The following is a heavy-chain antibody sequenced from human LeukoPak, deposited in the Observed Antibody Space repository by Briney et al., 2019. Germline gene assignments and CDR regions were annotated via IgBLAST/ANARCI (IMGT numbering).Heavy chain of an antibody. Sequence: ASVKVSCKASGYTFTGYYMHWVRQAPGQGLEWMGWISAYNGNRNYVQKFQGRVTMTTDTSTSTAYMELRSLRSDDTAVYYCARDLGASTVIFFDYWGQGTLVTVSS. CDR3: ARDLGASTVIFFDY. CDR2: ISAYNGNR. D-gene: IGHD4-11*01. J-gene: IGHJ4*02. V-gene: IGHV1-18*04. CDR1: GYTFTGYY.